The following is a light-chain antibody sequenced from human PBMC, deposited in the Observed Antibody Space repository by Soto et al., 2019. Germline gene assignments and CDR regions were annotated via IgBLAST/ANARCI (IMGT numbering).Light chain of an antibody. CDR3: QVWDSSSDHHVV. CDR2: DDS. V-gene: IGLV3-21*02. Sequence: SYELTQPPSVSVAPGQTARITCGGTNIGSKSVHWYQQKPGQAPVVVVYDDSDRPSGIPERFSGSNSGNTATLTISRVEAGDEADYYCQVWDSSSDHHVVFGGGTKLTVL. CDR1: NIGSKS. J-gene: IGLJ2*01.